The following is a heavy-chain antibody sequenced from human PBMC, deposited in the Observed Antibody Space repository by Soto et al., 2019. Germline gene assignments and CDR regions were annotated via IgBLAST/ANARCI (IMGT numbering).Heavy chain of an antibody. CDR2: MNPNSGNT. V-gene: IGHV1-8*02. Sequence: ASVKVSCKASGGTFSSYAISWVRQATGQGLEWMGWMNPNSGNTGYAQKFQGRVTMTRNTSISTAYMELSSLRSEDTAVYYCARRRITIFGVVIFRDGMDVWGQGTTVTVSS. CDR3: ARRRITIFGVVIFRDGMDV. J-gene: IGHJ6*02. CDR1: GGTFSSYA. D-gene: IGHD3-3*01.